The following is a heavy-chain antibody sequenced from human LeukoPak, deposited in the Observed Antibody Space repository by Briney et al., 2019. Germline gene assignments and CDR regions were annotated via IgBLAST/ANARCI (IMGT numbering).Heavy chain of an antibody. CDR2: VNAYNGKT. J-gene: IGHJ4*02. D-gene: IGHD1-26*01. V-gene: IGHV1-18*01. Sequence: GASVKVSCTASGYTFSSSGISWVRQAPGQGLGWMGWVNAYNGKTNYAQKLQGRVTMTTDTSTRTAYMELRSLRSDDTAVEYCARAIEFSRSPTGIDYWGQGTLVTVSS. CDR3: ARAIEFSRSPTGIDY. CDR1: GYTFSSSG.